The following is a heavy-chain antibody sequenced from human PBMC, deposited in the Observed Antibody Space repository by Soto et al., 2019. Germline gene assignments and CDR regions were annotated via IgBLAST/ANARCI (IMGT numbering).Heavy chain of an antibody. D-gene: IGHD3-22*01. Sequence: QVQLQESGPGLVKPSQTLSLTCTVSGGSISSGGYYWSWIRQHPGKGLEWIGNIYYSGSTYYNPSLKSLVTISGDPSKNKFSLKMSSVTAADTAVYYCARGGGGYDSSGYYAFDIWGQGTMVTVSS. J-gene: IGHJ3*02. CDR1: GGSISSGGYY. V-gene: IGHV4-31*01. CDR3: ARGGGGYDSSGYYAFDI. CDR2: IYYSGST.